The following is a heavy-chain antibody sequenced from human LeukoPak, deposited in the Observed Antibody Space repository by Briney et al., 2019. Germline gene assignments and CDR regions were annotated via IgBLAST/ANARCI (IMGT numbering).Heavy chain of an antibody. Sequence: GGSLRLSCAASGFTFSSYSMNWVRQAPGKGLEWVSSISSSSSYIYYADSVKGRFTIARDNAKNSLYLQMNSLRAEDTAVYYCARDMRFGELSWFDPWGQGTLVTVSS. CDR2: ISSSSSYI. V-gene: IGHV3-21*01. D-gene: IGHD3-10*01. CDR3: ARDMRFGELSWFDP. J-gene: IGHJ5*02. CDR1: GFTFSSYS.